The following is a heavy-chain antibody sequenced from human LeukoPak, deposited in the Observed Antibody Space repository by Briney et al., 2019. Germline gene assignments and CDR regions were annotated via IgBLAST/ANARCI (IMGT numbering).Heavy chain of an antibody. CDR1: GFSFDDYA. D-gene: IGHD4-4*01. V-gene: IGHV3-9*01. CDR3: ARDLVWQPYLGYSNYYGMDV. Sequence: PGRSLRLSCAASGFSFDDYAMHWVRQVPGKGLEWVSGISWDSGAEGYADSVKGRSTISRDNAKNSLYLQMNSLRAEDTAVYYCARDLVWQPYLGYSNYYGMDVWGQGTTVTVSS. J-gene: IGHJ6*02. CDR2: ISWDSGAE.